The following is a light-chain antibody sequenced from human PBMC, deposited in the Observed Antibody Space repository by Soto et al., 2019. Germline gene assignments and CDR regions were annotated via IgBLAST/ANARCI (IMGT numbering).Light chain of an antibody. CDR2: EVS. V-gene: IGLV2-14*01. J-gene: IGLJ2*01. CDR3: YSYTSSSTVV. Sequence: QSALTQPASVSGSPGQSITISYTGTSSDVGGYKYVSWYHQYPGKAPKLMIYEVSNRPSGVSDRFSGSKSGNTASLTISGLQAEDEGDYYCYSYTSSSTVVFGGGTKLTVL. CDR1: SSDVGGYKY.